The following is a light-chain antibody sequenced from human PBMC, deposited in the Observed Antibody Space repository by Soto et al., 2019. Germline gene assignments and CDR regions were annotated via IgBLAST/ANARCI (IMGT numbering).Light chain of an antibody. V-gene: IGKV3-20*01. CDR3: QQYGISPT. CDR1: HSVSSNY. J-gene: IGKJ1*01. CDR2: DAS. Sequence: EIVLTQSPGTLSLSPGERATLSCRCSHSVSSNYLAWYQQKPGQAPRLLIYDASSRATGIPDRFSGSGSGTDFTLTISRLEPVDFAVYYFQQYGISPTFGQGTKVEIK.